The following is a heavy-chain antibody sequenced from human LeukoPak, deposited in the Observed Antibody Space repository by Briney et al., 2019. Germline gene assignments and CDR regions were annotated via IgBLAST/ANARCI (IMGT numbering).Heavy chain of an antibody. CDR2: IYYSGST. J-gene: IGHJ4*02. CDR1: GCSISSYY. Sequence: PSETLSLTCTVSGCSISSYYWSWIRQPPGKGLEWIGYIYYSGSTNYNPSLKSRVTISVDTSKNQFSLKLSSVTAADTAVYYCARDIVGATYFDYWGQGTLVTVSS. V-gene: IGHV4-59*01. D-gene: IGHD1-26*01. CDR3: ARDIVGATYFDY.